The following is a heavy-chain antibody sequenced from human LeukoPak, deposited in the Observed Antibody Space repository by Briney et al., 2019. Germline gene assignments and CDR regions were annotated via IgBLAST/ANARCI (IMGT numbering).Heavy chain of an antibody. V-gene: IGHV4-39*01. Sequence: PSETLSLTCTVSGGSISSSSYYWGWIRQPPGKGLEWIGSIYYSGSTYYNPSLKSRVTISVDTSKNQFSLKLSSVTAADTAVYYCARNSGSYPVVAYWGQGTLVTVSS. CDR2: IYYSGST. J-gene: IGHJ4*02. CDR3: ARNSGSYPVVAY. D-gene: IGHD1-26*01. CDR1: GGSISSSSYY.